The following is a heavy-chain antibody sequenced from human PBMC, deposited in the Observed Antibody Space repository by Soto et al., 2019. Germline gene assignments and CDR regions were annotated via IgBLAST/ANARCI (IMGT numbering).Heavy chain of an antibody. Sequence: QVQLQQSGPGLVQPSQTISLTCAISGDSVSSSMTTWNWIRLSPSRGLEWLGRTYYRSKWYHDYALSVKSRIAINPDTSKNQFSLQLNSVTPDDTALYYCASRSSNSRGAFDIWGQGTMVTVSS. CDR1: GDSVSSSMTT. J-gene: IGHJ3*02. CDR2: TYYRSKWYH. D-gene: IGHD4-4*01. CDR3: ASRSSNSRGAFDI. V-gene: IGHV6-1*01.